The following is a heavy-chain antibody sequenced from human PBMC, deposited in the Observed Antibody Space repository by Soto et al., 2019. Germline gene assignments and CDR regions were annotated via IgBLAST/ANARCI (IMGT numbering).Heavy chain of an antibody. V-gene: IGHV4-38-2*02. CDR3: ARDNCSSFRVNRQNGFAP. J-gene: IGHJ5*02. CDR2: IYHSGST. CDR1: GYSISSGYY. Sequence: WWNLALTCAVSGYSISSGYYWGWIRQPPGKGLEWIGSIYHSGSTYYNPSLKSRVTISVDTSKNQFSLKLSSVTAADTAVYYCARDNCSSFRVNRQNGFAPWVLG. D-gene: IGHD6-6*01.